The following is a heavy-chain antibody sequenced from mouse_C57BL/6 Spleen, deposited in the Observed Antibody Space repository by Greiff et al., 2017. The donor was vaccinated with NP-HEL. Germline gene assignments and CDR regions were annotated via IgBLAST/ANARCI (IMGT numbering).Heavy chain of an antibody. V-gene: IGHV5-16*01. CDR1: GFTFSDYY. CDR2: INYDGSST. D-gene: IGHD4-1*01. Sequence: DVKLVESEGGLVQPGSSMKLSCTASGFTFSDYYMAWVRQVPEKGLEWVANINYDGSSTYYLDSLKSRFIISRDNAKNILYLQMSSLKSEDTATYYCAREGLGLTPYFDVWGTGTTVTVSS. CDR3: AREGLGLTPYFDV. J-gene: IGHJ1*03.